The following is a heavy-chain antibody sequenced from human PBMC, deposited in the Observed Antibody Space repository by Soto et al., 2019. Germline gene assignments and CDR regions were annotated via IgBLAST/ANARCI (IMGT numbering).Heavy chain of an antibody. V-gene: IGHV3-30*18. J-gene: IGHJ4*02. Sequence: GALRRTCAVSGFTFRWFGMNWVRQAPGKGLEWVARISNDGSNEYYVDSVKGRFTISRDNSKNTLYLQMDSLRAEDTAVYYCAKGEVRGIIPSYFDYWGLGTLVTVYS. CDR2: ISNDGSNE. CDR3: AKGEVRGIIPSYFDY. CDR1: GFTFRWFG. D-gene: IGHD3-10*01.